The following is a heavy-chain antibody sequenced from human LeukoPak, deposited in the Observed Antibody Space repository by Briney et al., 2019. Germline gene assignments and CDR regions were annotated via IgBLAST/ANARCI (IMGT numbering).Heavy chain of an antibody. J-gene: IGHJ3*02. D-gene: IGHD2-15*01. V-gene: IGHV3-23*01. Sequence: GGSLRLSCAASGFTFSSYAMSWVRQAPGKGLEWVSVISGSGGSTYYADSVKGRFTISRDNSKNTLYLQMNSLRAEDTAVYYCAKEIVVVVAATDDAFDIWGQGTMVTVSS. CDR3: AKEIVVVVAATDDAFDI. CDR2: ISGSGGST. CDR1: GFTFSSYA.